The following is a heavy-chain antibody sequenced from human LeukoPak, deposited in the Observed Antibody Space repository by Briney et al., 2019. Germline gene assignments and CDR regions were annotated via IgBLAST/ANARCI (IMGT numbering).Heavy chain of an antibody. J-gene: IGHJ4*02. D-gene: IGHD6-19*01. CDR3: ARSWGHSSGWTGFDY. Sequence: SETLSLTCAVYGGSFSGYYWSWIRQPPGKGLEWIGEINHSGSTNYNPSLKSRVTISVDTSKNQFSLQLSSVTAADTAVYYCARSWGHSSGWTGFDYWGQGTLVTVSS. CDR1: GGSFSGYY. V-gene: IGHV4-34*01. CDR2: INHSGST.